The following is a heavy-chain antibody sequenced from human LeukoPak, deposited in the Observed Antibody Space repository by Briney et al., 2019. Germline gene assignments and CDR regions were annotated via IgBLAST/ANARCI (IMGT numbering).Heavy chain of an antibody. D-gene: IGHD5-24*01. Sequence: PSETLSLTCTVSGGSISTTTYYWGWIRQPPGKGLEWIGSFYYSGNTYYNPSLKSRVTISLDTSKNQFSLKLSSVTAADTAMYYCARGPLDGFIDYWGQGTLVTVSS. J-gene: IGHJ4*02. V-gene: IGHV4-39*07. CDR2: FYYSGNT. CDR3: ARGPLDGFIDY. CDR1: GGSISTTTYY.